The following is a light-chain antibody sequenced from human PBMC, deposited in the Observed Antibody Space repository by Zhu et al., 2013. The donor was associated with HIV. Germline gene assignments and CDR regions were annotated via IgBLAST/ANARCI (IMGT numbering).Light chain of an antibody. CDR2: ATS. CDR3: QQSYSTPST. Sequence: AIRMTQSPSSLSASTGDRVTITCRASQGISSYLAWYQQKPGKAPKLLIYATSSLESGVPSRFSGSGSGTDFTLTISSLQPEDFATYYCQQSYSTPSTFGPGTKVDMK. CDR1: QGISSY. V-gene: IGKV1-8*01. J-gene: IGKJ3*01.